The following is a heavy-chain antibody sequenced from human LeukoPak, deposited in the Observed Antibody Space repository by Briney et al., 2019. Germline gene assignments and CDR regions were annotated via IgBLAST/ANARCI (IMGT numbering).Heavy chain of an antibody. CDR3: ARDMIAAAPTDAFDI. J-gene: IGHJ3*02. V-gene: IGHV3-21*01. Sequence: GGSLRLSCAASGFTFSGYWMSWVRQAPGKGLEWVSSISSSSSYIYYADSVKGRFTISRDNAKNSLYLQMNSLRAEDTAVYYCARDMIAAAPTDAFDIWGQGTMVTVSS. D-gene: IGHD6-13*01. CDR2: ISSSSSYI. CDR1: GFTFSGYW.